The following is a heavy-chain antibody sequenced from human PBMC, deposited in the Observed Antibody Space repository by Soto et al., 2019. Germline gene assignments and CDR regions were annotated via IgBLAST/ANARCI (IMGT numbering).Heavy chain of an antibody. V-gene: IGHV1-8*02. Sequence: GASVKVSCKASGYTFINFDISWVRQATGQGLEWMGWMNPGSGKTGYANKFQGRVTMTRDASTGTAHLELSSLTSEDTAVYYCARMASAGKLNWFDPWGQGTLVTVSS. CDR1: GYTFINFD. J-gene: IGHJ5*02. CDR3: ARMASAGKLNWFDP. D-gene: IGHD6-13*01. CDR2: MNPGSGKT.